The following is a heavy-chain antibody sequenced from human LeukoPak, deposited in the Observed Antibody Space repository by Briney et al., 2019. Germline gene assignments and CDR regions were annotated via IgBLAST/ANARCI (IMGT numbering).Heavy chain of an antibody. CDR3: ARRPIVPGVDNYYYYMDV. V-gene: IGHV4-59*08. CDR1: GGSITGYY. Sequence: SETLSLTCNVYGGSITGYYWSWVRQSPGKGLEWIGYVYHSGSTNYNPSLKSRITLSVDTSKEQISLKLNSVTAADPAVYYCARRPIVPGVDNYYYYMDVWGEGATVIVSS. D-gene: IGHD5-12*01. CDR2: VYHSGST. J-gene: IGHJ6*03.